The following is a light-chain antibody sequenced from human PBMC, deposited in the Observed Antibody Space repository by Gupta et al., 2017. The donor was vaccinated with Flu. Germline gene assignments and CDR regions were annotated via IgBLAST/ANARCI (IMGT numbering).Light chain of an antibody. J-gene: IGLJ3*02. Sequence: QSALTQVASVSGSPGQSITISCTGTSSDVGLFNYVSWYQQHPGKAPKLIIYEVNSRPSGVSNRFSGSTSANTASLTISGLQAEDEADYYCSSYTSSSTRVFGGGTKLTVL. CDR3: SSYTSSSTRV. V-gene: IGLV2-14*01. CDR1: SSDVGLFNY. CDR2: EVN.